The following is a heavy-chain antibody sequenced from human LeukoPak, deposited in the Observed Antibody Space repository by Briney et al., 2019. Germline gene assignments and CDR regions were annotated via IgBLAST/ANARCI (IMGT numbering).Heavy chain of an antibody. CDR2: ISGSGDST. Sequence: GGSLRLSCAASGFTFSSYAMSWVRQAPGKGLKWVSAISGSGDSTYYADSVKGRFTISRDNSKNTLYLQMNSLRAEDTAVYYCAKVPYSSGEFDYWGQGTLVTVSS. CDR1: GFTFSSYA. CDR3: AKVPYSSGEFDY. V-gene: IGHV3-23*01. D-gene: IGHD6-19*01. J-gene: IGHJ4*02.